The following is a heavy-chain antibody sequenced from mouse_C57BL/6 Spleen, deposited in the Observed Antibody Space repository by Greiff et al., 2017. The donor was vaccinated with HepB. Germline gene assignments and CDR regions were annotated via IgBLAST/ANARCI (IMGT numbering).Heavy chain of an antibody. CDR1: GFTFSDYG. CDR2: ISSGSSTI. V-gene: IGHV5-17*01. J-gene: IGHJ4*01. CDR3: ARLDYYGSFYAMDY. D-gene: IGHD1-1*01. Sequence: EVQLQESGGGLVKPGGSLKLSCAASGFTFSDYGMHWVRQAPEKGLEWVAYISSGSSTIYYADTVKGRFTISRDNAKNTLFLQMTSLRSEDTAMYYCARLDYYGSFYAMDYWGQGTSVTVSS.